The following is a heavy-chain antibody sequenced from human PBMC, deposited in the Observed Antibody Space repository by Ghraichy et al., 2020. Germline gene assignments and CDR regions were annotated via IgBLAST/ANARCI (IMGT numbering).Heavy chain of an antibody. J-gene: IGHJ6*02. Sequence: GGSLRLSCAASGFTFSSYAMSWVRQAPGKGLEWVSAISGSGGSTYYADSVKGRFTISRDNSKNTLYLQMNSLRAGDTAVYYCANPLMLTGYYTNYYGMDVWGQGTTVTVSS. D-gene: IGHD3-9*01. V-gene: IGHV3-23*01. CDR2: ISGSGGST. CDR1: GFTFSSYA. CDR3: ANPLMLTGYYTNYYGMDV.